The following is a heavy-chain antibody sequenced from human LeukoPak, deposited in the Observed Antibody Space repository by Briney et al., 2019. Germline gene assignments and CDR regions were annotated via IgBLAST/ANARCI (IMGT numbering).Heavy chain of an antibody. CDR2: ISSSGNTI. D-gene: IGHD2-15*01. J-gene: IGHJ3*02. Sequence: GGSLRLSCAASGFTFSSYEMNWVRQAPGKGPEWVSFISSSGNTIYYSDSVKGRFTISRDNAKNSLYLQMNSLRAEDTAVYYCARDSGYAFDTWGQGTMVTVSS. V-gene: IGHV3-48*03. CDR1: GFTFSSYE. CDR3: ARDSGYAFDT.